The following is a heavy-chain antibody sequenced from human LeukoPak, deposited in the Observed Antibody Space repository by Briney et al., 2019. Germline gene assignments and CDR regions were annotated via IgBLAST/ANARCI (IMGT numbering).Heavy chain of an antibody. J-gene: IGHJ4*02. CDR1: GGSISSYY. Sequence: SETLSLICTVSGGSISSYYWSWIRQPPGKGLEWIGYIYYSGSTNYNPSLKSRVTISVDTSKNQFSLKLSSVTAADTAVYYCARHEQCRYDSSGYCPFDYWGQGTLVTVSS. D-gene: IGHD3-22*01. V-gene: IGHV4-59*08. CDR2: IYYSGST. CDR3: ARHEQCRYDSSGYCPFDY.